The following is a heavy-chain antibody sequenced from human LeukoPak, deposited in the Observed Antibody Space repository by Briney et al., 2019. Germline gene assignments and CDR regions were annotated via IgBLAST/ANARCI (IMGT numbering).Heavy chain of an antibody. D-gene: IGHD3-10*01. J-gene: IGHJ4*02. CDR2: IKQDGSES. CDR3: VRHGGSLDC. V-gene: IGHV3-7*01. CDR1: GFTLSKFW. Sequence: GGSLRLSCAASGFTLSKFWMSWVRQAPGKGLEWVANIKQDGSESNYIDSVRGRFTVSRDNAKNSLNLQMNSLRAEDTAVYYCVRHGGSLDCWGQGTLVTVSS.